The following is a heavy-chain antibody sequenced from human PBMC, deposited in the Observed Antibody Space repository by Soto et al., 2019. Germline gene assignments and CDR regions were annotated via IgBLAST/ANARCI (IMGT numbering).Heavy chain of an antibody. CDR3: AKDGGHQAYDSSGYYYIDWFDP. CDR1: GFTFSSYT. Sequence: GGSLRLSCAASGFTFSSYTMSWVRQAPGKGLEWVSAISGSGGSTYYADSVKGRFTISRDNSKNTLYLQMNSLRAEDTAVYYCAKDGGHQAYDSSGYYYIDWFDPWGQGTLVTVSS. J-gene: IGHJ5*02. D-gene: IGHD3-22*01. CDR2: ISGSGGST. V-gene: IGHV3-23*01.